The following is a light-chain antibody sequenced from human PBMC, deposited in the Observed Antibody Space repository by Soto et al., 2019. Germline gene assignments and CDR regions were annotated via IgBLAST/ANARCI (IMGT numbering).Light chain of an antibody. V-gene: IGKV3-11*01. CDR3: QQRNSWPLT. Sequence: EIVLTQSPATLSLSPGERATLSCRASQSVRSDLAWYQKKPGQPPRLLIYDASNRDTDIPARFSGSGSGTDFTLTITSLAPDDFAIYYCQQRNSWPLTFGGGTKVEIK. CDR2: DAS. CDR1: QSVRSD. J-gene: IGKJ4*01.